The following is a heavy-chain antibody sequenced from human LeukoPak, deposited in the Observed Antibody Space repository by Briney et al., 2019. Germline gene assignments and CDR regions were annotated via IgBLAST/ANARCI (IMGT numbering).Heavy chain of an antibody. Sequence: ASVKVSCKVSGYTLTELSMHWVRQAPGKGLEWMGGFDPEDGETIYAQKFQGRVTMTEDTSTDTAYMELSSLRAEDTAVYYCARDSTYSGYDSGGLDYWGQGTLVTVSS. V-gene: IGHV1-24*01. CDR2: FDPEDGET. CDR1: GYTLTELS. CDR3: ARDSTYSGYDSGGLDY. D-gene: IGHD5-12*01. J-gene: IGHJ4*02.